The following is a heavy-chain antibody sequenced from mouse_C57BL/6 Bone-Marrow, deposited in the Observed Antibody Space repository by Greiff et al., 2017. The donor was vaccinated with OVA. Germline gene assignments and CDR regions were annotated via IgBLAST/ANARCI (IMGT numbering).Heavy chain of an antibody. CDR1: GYTFTSYW. Sequence: QVQLQQPGAELVMPGASVKLSCKASGYTFTSYWMHWVKQRPGQGLEWIGEIDPSDSYTNYNQKFKGKSTLTVDKSSSTAYMQLSSLTSEDSAVYYCARRVEYCGREVWGTGTTVTVSS. V-gene: IGHV1-69*01. CDR2: IDPSDSYT. CDR3: ARRVEYCGREV. J-gene: IGHJ1*03. D-gene: IGHD1-1*01.